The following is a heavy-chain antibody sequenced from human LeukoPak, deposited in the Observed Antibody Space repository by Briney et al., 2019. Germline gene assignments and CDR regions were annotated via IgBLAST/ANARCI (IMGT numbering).Heavy chain of an antibody. J-gene: IGHJ4*02. Sequence: PSETLSLTCTVSGVSISNSYWSWIRQPPGKGLEWIGFFHDSESTNYNPSLKSRVSISLDTSKNQVSLWLSSVTAADTAVYYCARGDASGRPGIGFDFWGQGTLVTVSS. CDR1: GVSISNSY. CDR3: ARGDASGRPGIGFDF. CDR2: FHDSEST. D-gene: IGHD1-26*01. V-gene: IGHV4-59*01.